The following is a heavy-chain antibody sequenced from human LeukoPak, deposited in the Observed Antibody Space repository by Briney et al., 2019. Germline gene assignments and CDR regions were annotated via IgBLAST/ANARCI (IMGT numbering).Heavy chain of an antibody. D-gene: IGHD2-2*02. CDR3: TKGYCISTSCFTDY. Sequence: GGSLRLSCAASGFTFNDYAMHWVRQAPGKGLEWVSGISWNSGNIGYADSVKGRFTISRDNAKNSLYLQMNSLRAEDTALYYCTKGYCISTSCFTDYWGQGTLVTVSS. J-gene: IGHJ4*02. CDR1: GFTFNDYA. CDR2: ISWNSGNI. V-gene: IGHV3-9*01.